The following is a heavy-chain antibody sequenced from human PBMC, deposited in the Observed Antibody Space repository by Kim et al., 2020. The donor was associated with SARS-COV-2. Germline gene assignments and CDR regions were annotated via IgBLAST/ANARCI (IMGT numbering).Heavy chain of an antibody. CDR2: ISSSSSYT. CDR3: ARDRKNTIFGVVALHDY. D-gene: IGHD3-3*01. CDR1: GFTFSDYY. Sequence: GGSLRLSCAASGFTFSDYYMSWIRQAPGKGLEWVSYISSSSSYTNYADSVKGRFTISRDNAKNSLYLQMNSRRAEDTAVYYCARDRKNTIFGVVALHDYWGQGTLVTVSS. V-gene: IGHV3-11*06. J-gene: IGHJ4*02.